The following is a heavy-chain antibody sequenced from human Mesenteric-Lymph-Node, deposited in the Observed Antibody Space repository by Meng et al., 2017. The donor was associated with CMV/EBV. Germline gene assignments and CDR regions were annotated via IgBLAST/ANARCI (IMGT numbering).Heavy chain of an antibody. Sequence: QWQLQQWGAGLLKPSETLSLTGAVYGGSFSGYYWSWIRQPPGKGLEWIGEINHSGSTNYNPSLKSRVTISVDTSKNQFSLKLSSVTAADTAVYYCARHQRWLKSEGGFNYWGQGTPVTVSS. D-gene: IGHD4-23*01. J-gene: IGHJ4*02. CDR3: ARHQRWLKSEGGFNY. V-gene: IGHV4-34*01. CDR2: INHSGST. CDR1: GGSFSGYY.